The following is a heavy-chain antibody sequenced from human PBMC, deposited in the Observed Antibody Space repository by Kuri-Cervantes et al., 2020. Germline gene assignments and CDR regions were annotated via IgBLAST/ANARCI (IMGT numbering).Heavy chain of an antibody. V-gene: IGHV4-31*03. J-gene: IGHJ4*02. CDR3: AKERTGRKSSGRFDY. CDR2: IYYSGST. Sequence: LRLTCTVSGGSISSGGYYWSWIRQHPGKGLEWIGYIYYSGSTYYNPSLKSRVTISVDTSKNQFSLKLSSVTAEDTAVYYCAKERTGRKSSGRFDYWGQGTLVTVSS. CDR1: GGSISSGGYY. D-gene: IGHD1-26*01.